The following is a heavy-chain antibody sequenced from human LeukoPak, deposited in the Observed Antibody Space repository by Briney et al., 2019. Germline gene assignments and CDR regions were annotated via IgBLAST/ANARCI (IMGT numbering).Heavy chain of an antibody. CDR1: GFTFSGHW. V-gene: IGHV3-48*03. CDR2: ISSSGSTI. CDR3: ARYYDSSGYYFFDY. J-gene: IGHJ4*02. Sequence: PGGSLRLSCAASGFTFSGHWMSWVRQAPGKGLEWVSYISSSGSTIYYADSVKGRFTISRDNAKNSLYLQMNSLRAEDTAVYYCARYYDSSGYYFFDYWGQGTLVTVSS. D-gene: IGHD3-22*01.